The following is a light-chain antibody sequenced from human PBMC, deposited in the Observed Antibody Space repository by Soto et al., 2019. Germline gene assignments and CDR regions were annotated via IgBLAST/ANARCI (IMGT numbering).Light chain of an antibody. CDR1: SSNIGSNT. Sequence: QSVLTQPPSASGTPGQRVTISCSGSSSNIGSNTVNWYQQLPGTAPKLLIYSNNHRPSGVPDRFSGSKSGTSASLAISGLQSEDEADYYCAAWDDSLNGHGVFGGGTQLTV. J-gene: IGLJ2*01. CDR3: AAWDDSLNGHGV. CDR2: SNN. V-gene: IGLV1-44*01.